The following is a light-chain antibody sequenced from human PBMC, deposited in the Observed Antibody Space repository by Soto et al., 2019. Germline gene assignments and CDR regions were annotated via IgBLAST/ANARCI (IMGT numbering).Light chain of an antibody. CDR3: SSCTIGSTYV. CDR1: SSDVGTYDD. J-gene: IGLJ1*01. CDR2: EVT. Sequence: SVLTQPASVSASPGQSITISVTRTSSDVGTYDDVSWYRQHPGKAPRLLIYEVTNRPSGVSNRFSGSKSGDTASLTISGLQAEDEGDYYCSSCTIGSTYVFGSGTKVTVL. V-gene: IGLV2-14*01.